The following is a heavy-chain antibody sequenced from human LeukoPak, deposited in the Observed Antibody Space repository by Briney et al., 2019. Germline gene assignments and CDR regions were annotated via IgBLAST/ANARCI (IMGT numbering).Heavy chain of an antibody. CDR3: AKGGEIVVVITNDAFDI. CDR1: GFTFSSYA. V-gene: IGHV3-23*01. D-gene: IGHD3-22*01. Sequence: GGSLRLSCAASGFTFSSYAMSWVRQAPGKGLEWVSAISGSGGSTYYADSVKGRFTVSRDNSKNTLYLQMNSLRAEDTAVYYCAKGGEIVVVITNDAFDIWGQGTMVTVSS. CDR2: ISGSGGST. J-gene: IGHJ3*02.